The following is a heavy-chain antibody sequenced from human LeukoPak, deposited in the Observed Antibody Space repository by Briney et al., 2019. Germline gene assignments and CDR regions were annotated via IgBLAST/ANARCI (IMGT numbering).Heavy chain of an antibody. CDR3: ARVLRYFDWFSFDY. V-gene: IGHV3-11*06. CDR1: GFTFSDYY. Sequence: GGSLRLSCAASGFTFSDYYMSWIRQAPGKGLEWVSYISSISSYTNYADSVKGRFTISRDNAKNSLYLQMNSLRAEDTAVYYCARVLRYFDWFSFDYWGQGTLVTVSS. D-gene: IGHD3-9*01. J-gene: IGHJ4*02. CDR2: ISSISSYT.